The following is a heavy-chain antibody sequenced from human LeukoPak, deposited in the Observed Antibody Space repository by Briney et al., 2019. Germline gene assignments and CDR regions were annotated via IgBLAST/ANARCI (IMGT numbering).Heavy chain of an antibody. CDR3: ARARREIVDY. V-gene: IGHV4-38-2*02. CDR1: GYSISSGYY. CDR2: LYHSGST. J-gene: IGHJ4*02. D-gene: IGHD5-24*01. Sequence: SETLSFTCTVSGYSISSGYYWGWIRQPPGKGLEWIGSLYHSGSTYCNPSLKSRVTISVDTSKNQFSLKLNSVTAADTAVYYCARARREIVDYWGQGTLVTVSS.